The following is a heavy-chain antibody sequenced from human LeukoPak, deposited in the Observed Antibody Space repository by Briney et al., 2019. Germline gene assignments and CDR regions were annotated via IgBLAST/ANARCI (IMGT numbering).Heavy chain of an antibody. CDR1: GFTVSSNY. CDR2: IYSGGST. CDR3: ARDSPRTGRYFDWLLFDY. J-gene: IGHJ4*02. V-gene: IGHV3-66*01. Sequence: QPGGSLRLSCAASGFTVSSNYMSWVRQAPGKGLGWVSVIYSGGSTYYADSVKGRFTISRDNSKNTLYLQMNSLRAEDTAVYYCARDSPRTGRYFDWLLFDYWGQGTLVTVSS. D-gene: IGHD3-9*01.